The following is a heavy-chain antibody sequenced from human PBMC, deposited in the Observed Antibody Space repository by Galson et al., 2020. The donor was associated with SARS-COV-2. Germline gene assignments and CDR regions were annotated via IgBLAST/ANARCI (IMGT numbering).Heavy chain of an antibody. Sequence: GESLKISCAASGMTFSGYAMSWVRQAPGKGLEWVSSNSGIRADAYYADSVKGRFTISRDNSKNTLYLHMSSLRAEDTAVYYCAEDLETLYYSSGSYWHIWGQGTMVTVSS. D-gene: IGHD3-10*01. V-gene: IGHV3-23*01. CDR2: NSGIRADA. CDR1: GMTFSGYA. CDR3: AEDLETLYYSSGSYWHI. J-gene: IGHJ3*02.